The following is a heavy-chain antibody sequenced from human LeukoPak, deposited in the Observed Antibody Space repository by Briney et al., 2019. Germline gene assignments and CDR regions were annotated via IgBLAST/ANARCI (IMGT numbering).Heavy chain of an antibody. Sequence: GGSLRLSCAASGFTFSSYWMHWVRQAPGKGLEWVSGISWNSGSIGYADSVKGRFTISRDNAKNSLYLQMNSLRAEDMALYYCAKDGYYDSSGYYSGYFDYWGQGTLVTVSS. CDR1: GFTFSSYW. J-gene: IGHJ4*02. D-gene: IGHD3-22*01. CDR2: ISWNSGSI. V-gene: IGHV3-9*03. CDR3: AKDGYYDSSGYYSGYFDY.